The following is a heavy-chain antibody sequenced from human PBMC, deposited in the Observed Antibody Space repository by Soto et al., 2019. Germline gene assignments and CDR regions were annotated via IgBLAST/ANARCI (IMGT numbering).Heavy chain of an antibody. CDR3: ARADYYDSSAYYFSGWFDP. CDR2: ISSSSSSI. J-gene: IGHJ5*02. Sequence: ESGGGLVKPGGSLRLSCAASGFTFSAYSMNWVRQAPGKGLEWVSSISSSSSSIYYADSVKGRFTISRDNAKTSLYLQMNSLRAEDTAVYYCARADYYDSSAYYFSGWFDPWGQGTLVTVSS. CDR1: GFTFSAYS. V-gene: IGHV3-21*01. D-gene: IGHD3-22*01.